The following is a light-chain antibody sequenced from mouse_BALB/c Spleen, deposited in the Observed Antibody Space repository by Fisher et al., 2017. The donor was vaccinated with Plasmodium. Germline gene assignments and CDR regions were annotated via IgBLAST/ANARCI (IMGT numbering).Light chain of an antibody. V-gene: IGKV1-135*01. CDR1: QSLLDSDGKTY. CDR2: LVS. Sequence: VITQTTLTLSVTIGHPVSISCKSSQSLLDSDGKTYLNWLLQKPGQSPKRLIYLVSKVDSGVPDRFSGSGSWTDFTLKISRVEAEDLGIYFCCQGTNFPFTFGSGTKLEIK. CDR3: CQGTNFPFT. J-gene: IGKJ4*01.